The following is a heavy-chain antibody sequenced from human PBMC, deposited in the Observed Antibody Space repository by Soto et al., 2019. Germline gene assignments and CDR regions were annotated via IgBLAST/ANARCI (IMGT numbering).Heavy chain of an antibody. CDR2: IYATGTT. D-gene: IGHD1-1*01. CDR1: GASISGFY. J-gene: IGHJ5*02. CDR3: VRDGTKTLRDWFDP. V-gene: IGHV4-4*07. Sequence: PSETLSITCTVSGASISGFYWSWIRKSAGKGLEWIGRIYATGTTDHNPSLKSRVMMSVDTSKKQFSLKLRSVTAADTAVYYCVRDGTKTLRDWFDPWGQGISVTVS.